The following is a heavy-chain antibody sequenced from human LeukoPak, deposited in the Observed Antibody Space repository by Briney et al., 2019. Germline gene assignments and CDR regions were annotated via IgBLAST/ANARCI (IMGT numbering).Heavy chain of an antibody. D-gene: IGHD2-8*02. J-gene: IGHJ5*02. CDR2: IYSGGST. Sequence: PGGSLRLSCAASGFTVSSNYMSWVRQAPGKGLEWVSVIYSGGSTYYVDSVKGRFTISRDNSKNTLYLQMNSLRAEDTAVYYCARGILVGWFDPWGQGTLVTVSS. CDR1: GFTVSSNY. V-gene: IGHV3-53*01. CDR3: ARGILVGWFDP.